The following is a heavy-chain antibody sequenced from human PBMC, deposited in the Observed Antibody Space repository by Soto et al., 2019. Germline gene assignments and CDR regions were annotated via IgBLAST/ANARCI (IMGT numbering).Heavy chain of an antibody. Sequence: GGSLRLSCAASGFTFSNAWMSWVRQAPGKGLEWVGRIKSKTDGGTTDYAAPVKGRFTISRDDSKNTLYLQMNSLKTEDTAVYYCTTDIVVVPAAMRDFDYWGQGTLVTVSS. CDR3: TTDIVVVPAAMRDFDY. D-gene: IGHD2-2*01. J-gene: IGHJ4*02. V-gene: IGHV3-15*01. CDR2: IKSKTDGGTT. CDR1: GFTFSNAW.